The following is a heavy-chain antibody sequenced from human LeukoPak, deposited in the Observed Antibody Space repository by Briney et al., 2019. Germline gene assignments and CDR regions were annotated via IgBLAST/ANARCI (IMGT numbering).Heavy chain of an antibody. CDR3: AKDPRDFDY. V-gene: IGHV3-30*02. J-gene: IGHJ4*02. CDR2: IRYDGSNK. Sequence: GGSLRLSCAASGFTFSSYGMHRVRQAPGKGLEWVAFIRYDGSNKYYADSVKGRFTISRDNSKNTLYLQTNSLRAEDTAVYYCAKDPRDFDYWGQGTLVTVSS. CDR1: GFTFSSYG.